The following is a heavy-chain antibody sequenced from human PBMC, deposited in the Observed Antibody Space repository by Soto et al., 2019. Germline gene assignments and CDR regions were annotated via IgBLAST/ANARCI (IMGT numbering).Heavy chain of an antibody. Sequence: ASVKVSCKVSGYTLTELSMHWVRQAPGKGLEWMGGFDPEDGETIYAQKFQGRVTMTEDTSTDTAYMELSSLRSEDTAVYYCATTYCSGGGCHDLVFDYWGQGPLVTVSS. D-gene: IGHD2-15*01. CDR2: FDPEDGET. CDR1: GYTLTELS. V-gene: IGHV1-24*01. J-gene: IGHJ4*02. CDR3: ATTYCSGGGCHDLVFDY.